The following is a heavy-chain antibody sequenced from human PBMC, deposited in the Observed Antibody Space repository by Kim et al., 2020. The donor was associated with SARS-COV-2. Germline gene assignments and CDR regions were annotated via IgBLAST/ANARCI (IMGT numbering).Heavy chain of an antibody. V-gene: IGHV4-39*02. CDR1: GGSISSSSYY. J-gene: IGHJ6*02. CDR2: IYYSGST. CDR3: AREGPLATINWGPYYYYGMDV. D-gene: IGHD5-12*01. Sequence: SETLSLTCTVSGGSISSSSYYWGWIRQPPGKGLEWIGSIYYSGSTYYNPSLKSRVTISVDTSKNQFSLKLSSVTAADTAVYYCAREGPLATINWGPYYYYGMDVWGRGTTVTVSS.